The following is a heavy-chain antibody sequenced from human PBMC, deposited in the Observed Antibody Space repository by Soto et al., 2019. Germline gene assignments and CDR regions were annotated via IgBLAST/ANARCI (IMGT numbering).Heavy chain of an antibody. V-gene: IGHV1-2*02. Sequence: ASVKVSCKASGYTFIAYHVHWVRQAPGQGLEWMGGINPNSGDTNYAQKFQGRVTMTTSVSTAYMEVSRLRSDDTAVYYCARPRVQLWLNYYYGMDVWGQGTTVTVSS. CDR2: INPNSGDT. CDR3: ARPRVQLWLNYYYGMDV. J-gene: IGHJ6*02. CDR1: GYTFIAYH. D-gene: IGHD5-18*01.